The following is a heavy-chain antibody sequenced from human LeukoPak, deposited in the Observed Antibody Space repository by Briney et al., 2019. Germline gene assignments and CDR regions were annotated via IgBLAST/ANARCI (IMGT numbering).Heavy chain of an antibody. CDR3: VCGWYVDY. Sequence: GGSLKLSCAASGFTFSSYCMSWVRQAPGKGVEWVSTIYDNGGTTYYADSVEGRFTISRGNSKNTLYLQMNSLRAEDTAVYYCVCGWYVDYWGQGTLVTVSS. CDR1: GFTFSSYC. V-gene: IGHV3-23*01. CDR2: IYDNGGTT. J-gene: IGHJ4*02. D-gene: IGHD6-19*01.